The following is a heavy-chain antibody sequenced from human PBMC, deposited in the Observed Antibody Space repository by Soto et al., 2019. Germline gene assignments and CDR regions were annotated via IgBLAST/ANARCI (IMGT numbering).Heavy chain of an antibody. V-gene: IGHV1-18*01. CDR1: GYTFTSYH. Sequence: ASVKVSCKASGYTFTSYHISWVRQAPGQGLEWMGWISAYNGNTNYAQKFQGRVTMTKDTSTSTAYMELRSLTSDDTAVYYCAKNGQPPYYYYGLDVWGQGTKVTVSS. J-gene: IGHJ6*02. D-gene: IGHD2-8*01. CDR3: AKNGQPPYYYYGLDV. CDR2: ISAYNGNT.